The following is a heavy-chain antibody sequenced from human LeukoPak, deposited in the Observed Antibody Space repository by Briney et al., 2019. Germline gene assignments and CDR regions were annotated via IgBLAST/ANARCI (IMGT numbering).Heavy chain of an antibody. D-gene: IGHD5-24*01. Sequence: GGSLRLSCAASGFTLSNFWMAWVRQAPGKGPEWVGNIKEDAREKYYVDSVKGRFTISRDNAKNLVYLQMNSLRVEDTAVYYCARDIGYITFDYWGQGTQVTVPS. CDR1: GFTLSNFW. CDR3: ARDIGYITFDY. CDR2: IKEDAREK. V-gene: IGHV3-7*05. J-gene: IGHJ4*02.